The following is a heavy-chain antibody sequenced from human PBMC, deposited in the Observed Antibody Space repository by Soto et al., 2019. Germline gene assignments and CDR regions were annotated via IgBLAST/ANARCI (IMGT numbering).Heavy chain of an antibody. CDR3: ARRAAAGRSFDY. CDR1: GFTFSDYY. D-gene: IGHD6-13*01. Sequence: PGGSLRLSCAASGFTFSDYYMTWIRQAPGKGQEWVSYISSSGNSIYYADSVRGRFTVSRDNAKNSLFLQMNSLRAEDTAVYYCARRAAAGRSFDYWGLGTLVTVSS. V-gene: IGHV3-11*01. J-gene: IGHJ4*02. CDR2: ISSSGNSI.